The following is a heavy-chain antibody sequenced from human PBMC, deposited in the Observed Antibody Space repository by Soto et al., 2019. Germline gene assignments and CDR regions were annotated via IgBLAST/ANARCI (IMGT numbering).Heavy chain of an antibody. CDR3: AREVGYRYGFLNSFDP. CDR2: IYASGST. V-gene: IGHV4-4*07. CDR1: GGSMSSYY. Sequence: PSETLSLTCTVSGGSMSSYYWSCIRQPSWKGLEWIGRIYASGSTNYNPSLKSRVTMSVDTSKNQFSLNLNSVTATDTAVYYCAREVGYRYGFLNSFDPWGQGTLVTVSS. J-gene: IGHJ5*02. D-gene: IGHD5-18*01.